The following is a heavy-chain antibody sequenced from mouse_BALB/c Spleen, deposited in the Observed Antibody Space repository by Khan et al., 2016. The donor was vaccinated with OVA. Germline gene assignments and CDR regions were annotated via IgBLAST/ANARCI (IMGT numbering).Heavy chain of an antibody. CDR1: GYTFTNYW. D-gene: IGHD1-1*01. CDR3: VNHGSSSAWFSY. Sequence: VQLQQSGAELAKPGASVKMSCRASGYTFTNYWMHWVKQRPGQGLEWIGYINPSTGYTEYNQKFKDKATLTADKSSSTAYMQLSSLTSEDSAVYYCVNHGSSSAWFSYWGHGTLVTVSA. CDR2: INPSTGYT. J-gene: IGHJ3*01. V-gene: IGHV1-7*01.